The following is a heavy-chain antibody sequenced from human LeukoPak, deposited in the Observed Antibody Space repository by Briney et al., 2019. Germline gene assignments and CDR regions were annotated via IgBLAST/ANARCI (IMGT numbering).Heavy chain of an antibody. J-gene: IGHJ3*02. V-gene: IGHV3-30*18. CDR3: AKERGLRSPDAFDI. CDR1: GFTFSSYG. D-gene: IGHD4-17*01. Sequence: PGGSLRLSCAASGFTFSSYGMHWVRQAPGKGLEWVAVISYDGSNKYYADSVKGRFTISRDNSKNTLYLQMNSLRAEDTAVYYCAKERGLRSPDAFDIWGQGTMATVSS. CDR2: ISYDGSNK.